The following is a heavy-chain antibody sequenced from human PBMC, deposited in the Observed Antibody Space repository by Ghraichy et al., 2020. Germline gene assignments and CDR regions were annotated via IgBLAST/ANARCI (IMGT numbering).Heavy chain of an antibody. D-gene: IGHD3-9*01. CDR1: GGSISSIGYS. Sequence: SQTLSLTCAVSGGSISSIGYSWSWIRQPPWKGLEWLANYSGSTYYNPPLQSRVTISVDRYKNRFSLALSSVTAADTAVYLCARVFLDAYFDAGPFDYWGQGILVTVYS. CDR3: ARVFLDAYFDAGPFDY. V-gene: IGHV4-30-4*07. J-gene: IGHJ4*02. CDR2: NYSGST.